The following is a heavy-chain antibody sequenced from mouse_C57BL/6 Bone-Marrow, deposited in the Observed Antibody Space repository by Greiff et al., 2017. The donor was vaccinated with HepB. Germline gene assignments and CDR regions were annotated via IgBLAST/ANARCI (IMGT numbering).Heavy chain of an antibody. Sequence: VQLQHSGAELVRPGASVQLSCTASGFNIKDDYMHWVKQRPEQGLEWIGWIDPENGDTEYASKFQGKATITADTSSNTAYLQLSSLTSDDTAVYYCRYYSNYPYAMDYWGQGTSVTVSS. CDR1: GFNIKDDY. D-gene: IGHD2-5*01. V-gene: IGHV14-4*01. CDR2: IDPENGDT. J-gene: IGHJ4*01. CDR3: RYYSNYPYAMDY.